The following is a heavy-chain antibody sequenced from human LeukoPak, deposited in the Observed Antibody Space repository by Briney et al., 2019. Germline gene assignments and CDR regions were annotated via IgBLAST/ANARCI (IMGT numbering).Heavy chain of an antibody. CDR3: AKELAMIVVVTLGY. J-gene: IGHJ4*02. CDR2: INSDGSST. D-gene: IGHD3-22*01. CDR1: GFTFNNYW. Sequence: GGSLRLSCAASGFTFNNYWMHWVRQAPGKGLVWVSRINSDGSSTYYADSVKGRFTISRDKSKNTLYLQMNSLRADDTAVYYCAKELAMIVVVTLGYWGQGTLVTVSS. V-gene: IGHV3-74*01.